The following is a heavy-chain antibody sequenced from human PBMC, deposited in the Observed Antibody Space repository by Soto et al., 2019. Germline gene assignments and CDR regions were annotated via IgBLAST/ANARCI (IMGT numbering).Heavy chain of an antibody. CDR2: IWYDGSNK. CDR3: ARDERSDGYSKFDY. D-gene: IGHD2-15*01. V-gene: IGHV3-33*01. J-gene: IGHJ4*02. CDR1: GFTFSSYG. Sequence: QVQLVESGGGVVQPRRSLRLSCAASGFTFSSYGMHWVRQAPGKGLEWVAVIWYDGSNKYYADSVKGRFTISRDNSKNTLYLQMNSLRAEDTAVYYCARDERSDGYSKFDYWGQGTLVTVSS.